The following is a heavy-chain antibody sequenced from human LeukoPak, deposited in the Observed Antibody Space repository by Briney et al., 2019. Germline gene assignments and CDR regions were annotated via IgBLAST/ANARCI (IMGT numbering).Heavy chain of an antibody. D-gene: IGHD3-16*01. CDR1: GGTFSSYA. CDR3: AGSHFRGSREAGDY. V-gene: IGHV1-69*13. CDR2: IIPIFGTA. Sequence: ASVKVSCKASGGTFSSYAISWVRQAPGQGLEWMGGIIPIFGTANYAQKFQGRVTITADESTSTAYMELSSLRSEDTAVHYCAGSHFRGSREAGDYWGQGTLVTVSS. J-gene: IGHJ4*02.